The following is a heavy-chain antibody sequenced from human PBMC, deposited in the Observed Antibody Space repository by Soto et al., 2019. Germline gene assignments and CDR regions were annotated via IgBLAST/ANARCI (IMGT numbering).Heavy chain of an antibody. CDR2: IIPIFGTA. V-gene: IGHV1-69*01. CDR3: ARTHVGVVVAATFGMDV. J-gene: IGHJ6*02. Sequence: QVQLVQSGAEVKKPGSSVKVSCKASGGTFSSYAISWVRQAPGQGLEWMGGIIPIFGTANYAQKFQGRVTITADESTSTAYMELSRLRSEDTAVYYCARTHVGVVVAATFGMDVWGQGTTVTVSS. D-gene: IGHD2-15*01. CDR1: GGTFSSYA.